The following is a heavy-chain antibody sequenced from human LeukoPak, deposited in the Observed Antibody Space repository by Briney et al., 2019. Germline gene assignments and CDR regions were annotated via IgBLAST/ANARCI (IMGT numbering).Heavy chain of an antibody. CDR3: ARGRRYYSDSSGYYPNFDY. CDR1: GYSFTSYW. CDR2: IYPGDSDT. J-gene: IGHJ4*02. D-gene: IGHD3-22*01. Sequence: HGESLKISCKGSGYSFTSYWIGWVRQMPGKGLEWMGIIYPGDSDTRYSPSFQGQVTISADKSISTAYLQWSSLKASDTAIYYCARGRRYYSDSSGYYPNFDYWGQGSLVTVSS. V-gene: IGHV5-51*01.